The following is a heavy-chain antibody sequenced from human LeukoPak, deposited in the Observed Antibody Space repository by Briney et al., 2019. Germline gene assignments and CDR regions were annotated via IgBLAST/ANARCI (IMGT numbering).Heavy chain of an antibody. D-gene: IGHD3-10*01. V-gene: IGHV3-74*01. CDR2: INIDGSST. CDR3: ARDQGITMDAFDI. CDR1: GFTFSSYW. J-gene: IGHJ3*02. Sequence: GGSLRLSCAASGFTFSSYWMHWVRQAPAKGLVWVSRINIDGSSTIYADSVKGRFTISRDNAKNTVYLQLNSLRAEDTAVYYCARDQGITMDAFDIWGQGTMVTVSS.